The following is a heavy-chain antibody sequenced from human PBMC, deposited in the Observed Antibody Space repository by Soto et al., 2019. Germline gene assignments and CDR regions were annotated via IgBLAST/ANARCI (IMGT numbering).Heavy chain of an antibody. J-gene: IGHJ4*02. CDR1: EFSISNYA. V-gene: IGHV3-23*01. Sequence: EVQLSESGGGFIQSGGSLRLSCAASEFSISNYAMSWVRQAPGRGLDWISSISDSGTNTFYADSVRGRFVISRDKSKNTVYLQMNNLRVEDTALYYCAKDGIRKVDYWGQGTLVTVSS. CDR3: AKDGIRKVDY. CDR2: ISDSGTNT.